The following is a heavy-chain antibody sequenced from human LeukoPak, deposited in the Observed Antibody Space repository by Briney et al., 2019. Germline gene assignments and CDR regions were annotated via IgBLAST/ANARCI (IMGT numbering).Heavy chain of an antibody. V-gene: IGHV3-23*01. CDR2: VSGSGGST. CDR1: GFTFSSYW. D-gene: IGHD3-3*01. J-gene: IGHJ5*02. CDR3: AKEFSRGFDP. Sequence: GGSLRLSCAASGFTFSSYWMSWVRQAPGKGLEWVSVVSGSGGSTYYADSVKGRFTISRDNSKNTLYLQMNSLRAEDTAVYYCAKEFSRGFDPWGQGTLVTVSS.